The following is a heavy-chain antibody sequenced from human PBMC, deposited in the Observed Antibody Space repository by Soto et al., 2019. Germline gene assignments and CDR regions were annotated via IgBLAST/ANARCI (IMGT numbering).Heavy chain of an antibody. D-gene: IGHD2-2*01. CDR1: GGTLSSDW. Sequence: SLRLSCAGCGGTLSSDWMHWVRQAPGKGLEWVSGISWNSGSIGYADSVKGRFTISRDNAKNSLYLQMNSLRAEDTALYYCAKDGARYCIRTSCPETAYRGHGTLVPVSP. CDR2: ISWNSGSI. J-gene: IGHJ4*01. CDR3: AKDGARYCIRTSCPETAY. V-gene: IGHV3-9*01.